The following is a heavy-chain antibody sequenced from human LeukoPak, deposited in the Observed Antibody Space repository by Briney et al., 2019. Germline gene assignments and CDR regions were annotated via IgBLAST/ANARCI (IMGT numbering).Heavy chain of an antibody. D-gene: IGHD1-26*01. J-gene: IGHJ4*02. CDR3: AKESQLSYTGTFYIDF. V-gene: IGHV3-30*02. CDR2: IRYDGSNE. CDR1: EFNVASIH. Sequence: GGSLRLSCTVYEFNVASIHMNWVRQAPGKGLEWVAFIRYDGSNEYYIESVKGRFTISRGNSKNTLYLQLNSLRVEDTAVHYCAKESQLSYTGTFYIDFWGQGTLVTVSS.